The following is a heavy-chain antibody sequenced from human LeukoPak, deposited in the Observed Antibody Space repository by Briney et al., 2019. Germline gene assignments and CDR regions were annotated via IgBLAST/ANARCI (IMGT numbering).Heavy chain of an antibody. D-gene: IGHD2-21*02. V-gene: IGHV1-2*02. J-gene: IGHJ4*02. CDR3: ARDYGFCRGVDCYGIFDY. CDR1: GYTFTGYY. CDR2: INPNSGGT. Sequence: ASVKVSCKASGYTFTGYYLHGVRQAPGQGLEWMGWINPNSGGTNYAQKFQGRVTMTRDTSISTAYMELSRLTSDDPAVYYCARDYGFCRGVDCYGIFDYWGQGTLVTVSS.